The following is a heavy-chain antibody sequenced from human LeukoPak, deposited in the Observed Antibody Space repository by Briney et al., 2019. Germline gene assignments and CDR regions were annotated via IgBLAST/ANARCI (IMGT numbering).Heavy chain of an antibody. J-gene: IGHJ3*02. CDR2: IYYSGST. CDR3: ARVTRCGLVGAFDI. V-gene: IGHV4-59*01. D-gene: IGHD2-2*01. CDR1: GRSISSYY. Sequence: SQTLSLTCNVAGRSISSYYWSWIRQPPGKGLEWIGYIYYSGSTNYNPSLKSRVTISVATSKTQLSLKLSSVTAADTVVYYCARVTRCGLVGAFDIWGQGTMVTVSS.